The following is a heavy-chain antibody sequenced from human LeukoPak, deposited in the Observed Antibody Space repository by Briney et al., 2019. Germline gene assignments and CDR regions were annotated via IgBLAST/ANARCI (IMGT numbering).Heavy chain of an antibody. D-gene: IGHD3-3*01. Sequence: ASVKVSCKASGYTFTSYDINWVRQATGQGLERMGWMNPNSGNTGYAQKFQGRVTMTRNTSISTAYMELSSLRSEDTAVYYCARGGGSGTLRDFWSGYHYYYCMDVWGQGTTVTVSS. CDR1: GYTFTSYD. J-gene: IGHJ6*02. CDR2: MNPNSGNT. V-gene: IGHV1-8*01. CDR3: ARGGGSGTLRDFWSGYHYYYCMDV.